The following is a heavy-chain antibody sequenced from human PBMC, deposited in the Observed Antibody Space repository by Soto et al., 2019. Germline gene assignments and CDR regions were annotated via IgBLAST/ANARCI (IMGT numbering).Heavy chain of an antibody. CDR3: AGDSPIGSTYSGYDAIDS. Sequence: QVQLVQSGAEVKKPGSSVKVSCKASGGTFSTSTFTWVRQAPGQGLEWMGRTIPLLNVADYAQDFQGRVTITADNSTSTAYMELTSLTPKDTAVYYCAGDSPIGSTYSGYDAIDSWGQGTLVTVSS. CDR1: GGTFSTST. J-gene: IGHJ4*02. V-gene: IGHV1-69*08. D-gene: IGHD5-12*01. CDR2: TIPLLNVA.